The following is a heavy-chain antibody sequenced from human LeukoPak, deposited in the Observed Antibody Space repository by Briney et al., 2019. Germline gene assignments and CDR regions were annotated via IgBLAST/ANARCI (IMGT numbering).Heavy chain of an antibody. CDR2: INHSGST. V-gene: IGHV4-34*01. D-gene: IGHD3-22*01. CDR1: GGSFSGYY. Sequence: PSETLSLTCAVYGGSFSGYYWSWIRQPPGKGLEWIGEINHSGSTNYNPSLKSRVTISVDTSKNQFSLKMRSVTAADTAVYYCARGPHDGNGYPQPFDIWGQGTKVTVSS. CDR3: ARGPHDGNGYPQPFDI. J-gene: IGHJ3*02.